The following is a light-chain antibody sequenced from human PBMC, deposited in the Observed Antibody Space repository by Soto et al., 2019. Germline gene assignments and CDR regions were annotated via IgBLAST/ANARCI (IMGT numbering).Light chain of an antibody. V-gene: IGLV1-44*01. CDR2: GNN. J-gene: IGLJ1*01. CDR3: SSYTSSNTQV. CDR1: SSNIGSNS. Sequence: QSVLTQPPSASGTPGQRVIISCSASSSNIGSNSVCWYQQLPGTAPQLLIYGNNQRPSGVPDRFSGSKSGTSASLIIAGLQAEDEADYYCSSYTSSNTQVFGTGTQLTVL.